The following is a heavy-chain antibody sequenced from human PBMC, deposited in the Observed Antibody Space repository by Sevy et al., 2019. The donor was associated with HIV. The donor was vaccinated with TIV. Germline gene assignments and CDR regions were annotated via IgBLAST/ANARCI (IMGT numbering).Heavy chain of an antibody. J-gene: IGHJ4*02. CDR2: ISGSQYMI. Sequence: GGSLRLSCAASGFTFSDYYMSWIRQAPGKGLEWISYISGSQYMIYYADSVKGRFTISRDDAKNSLYLQMNSLRPEDSAVYFCARDLGTGYFDFWGQGTLVNVSS. CDR3: ARDLGTGYFDF. V-gene: IGHV3-11*01. D-gene: IGHD1-26*01. CDR1: GFTFSDYY.